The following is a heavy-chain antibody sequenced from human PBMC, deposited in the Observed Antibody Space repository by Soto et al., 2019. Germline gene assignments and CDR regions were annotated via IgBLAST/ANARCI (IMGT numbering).Heavy chain of an antibody. Sequence: PGGSLRLSCAASGFTFSSYGMHWVRQAPGKGPEWVAVISYDGSNKYYADSVKGRFTISRDNSKNTLYLQMNSLRAEDTAVYYCAKDGNTLYYYGMDVWGQGTTVTVSS. CDR2: ISYDGSNK. CDR1: GFTFSSYG. V-gene: IGHV3-30*18. CDR3: AKDGNTLYYYGMDV. J-gene: IGHJ6*02. D-gene: IGHD2-15*01.